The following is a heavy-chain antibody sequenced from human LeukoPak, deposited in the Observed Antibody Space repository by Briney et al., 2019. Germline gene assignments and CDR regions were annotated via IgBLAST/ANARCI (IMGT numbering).Heavy chain of an antibody. CDR2: ISGSGGST. Sequence: GGSLRLSCAASGFTVSSNYMSWVRQAPGKGLEWVSAISGSGGSTYYADSVKGRFTISRDNSKNTLYLQMNSLRAEDTAVYYCAKAAYVHYYYYMDVWGKGTTVTVSS. V-gene: IGHV3-23*01. CDR3: AKAAYVHYYYYMDV. J-gene: IGHJ6*03. D-gene: IGHD3-10*02. CDR1: GFTVSSNY.